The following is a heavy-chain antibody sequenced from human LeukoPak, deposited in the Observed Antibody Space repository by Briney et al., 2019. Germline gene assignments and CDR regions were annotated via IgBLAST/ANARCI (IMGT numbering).Heavy chain of an antibody. J-gene: IGHJ4*02. D-gene: IGHD5-12*01. CDR1: GFTFSSYA. CDR2: ISGSGGST. Sequence: GGSLRLSCAASGFTFSSYAMSWVRQAPGKGLEWVSAISGSGGSTYYADSVKGRFTISRDNAKNSLHLQMNSLRAEDTAVYYCARDRPDIVATTSAFDYWGQGTLVTVSS. V-gene: IGHV3-23*01. CDR3: ARDRPDIVATTSAFDY.